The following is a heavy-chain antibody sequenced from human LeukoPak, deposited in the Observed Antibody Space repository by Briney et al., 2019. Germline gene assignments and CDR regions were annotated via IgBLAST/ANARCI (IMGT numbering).Heavy chain of an antibody. CDR2: IYYSGNT. V-gene: IGHV4-39*01. Sequence: KPSATLSLTCTVSGGSISSSSYQWGWIRQPPGKGLEWIGRIYYSGNTYYNPSLKSRVTIAVDTSKNQYSLKLSSVTAADTAVYYCARLRWLQSIDYWGQGTLVTVSS. CDR1: GGSISSSSYQ. D-gene: IGHD5-24*01. CDR3: ARLRWLQSIDY. J-gene: IGHJ4*02.